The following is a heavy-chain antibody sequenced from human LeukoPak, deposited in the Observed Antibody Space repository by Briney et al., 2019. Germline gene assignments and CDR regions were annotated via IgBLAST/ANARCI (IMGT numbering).Heavy chain of an antibody. V-gene: IGHV1-18*01. CDR2: ISAYNGNT. Sequence: ASVKVSCKASGYTFTSYGISWVRQAPGQGLEWMGWISAYNGNTNYAQKLQGRVTMTTDTSTSTAYMELRSLRSEDTAVYYCARERWFGELSLYGMDVWGQGTTVTVSS. J-gene: IGHJ6*02. D-gene: IGHD3-10*01. CDR1: GYTFTSYG. CDR3: ARERWFGELSLYGMDV.